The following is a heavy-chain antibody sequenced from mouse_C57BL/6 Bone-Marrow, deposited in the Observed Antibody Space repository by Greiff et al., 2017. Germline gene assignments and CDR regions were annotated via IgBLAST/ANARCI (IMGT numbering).Heavy chain of an antibody. CDR3: AANCEGRYDYAMDY. CDR1: GYTFSSSW. CDR2: IYPGDGNT. J-gene: IGHJ4*01. V-gene: IGHV1-82*01. Sequence: VQLQQSGAELVKPGASVKISCTASGYTFSSSWMNWVQQRPGKGLEWIGQIYPGDGNTNYTDKFKGKVTLTTDTSSSTAYMQLSSLTSEDSAVYSGAANCEGRYDYAMDYWGQGTSVTVSS. D-gene: IGHD1-1*01.